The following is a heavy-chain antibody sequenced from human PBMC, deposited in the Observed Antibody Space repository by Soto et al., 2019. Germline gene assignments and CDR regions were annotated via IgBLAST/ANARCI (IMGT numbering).Heavy chain of an antibody. CDR2: IIPISGTA. CDR3: ARVDLRYFDLLPNYGMDV. CDR1: GGTFSSYA. V-gene: IGHV1-69*19. Sequence: QVQLVQSGAEVKKPGSSVKVSCKASGGTFSSYAISWVRQAPGQGLEWMGGIIPISGTASYAQKFQGRVTITADESPSTAYMELSSLRSEDTAVYYCARVDLRYFDLLPNYGMDVWGQGTTVTVSS. J-gene: IGHJ6*02. D-gene: IGHD3-9*01.